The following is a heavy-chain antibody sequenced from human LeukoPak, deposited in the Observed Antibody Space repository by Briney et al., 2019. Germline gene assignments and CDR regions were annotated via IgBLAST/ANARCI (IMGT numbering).Heavy chain of an antibody. J-gene: IGHJ3*01. Sequence: GGSLRLSCAASGFTFSSYSMNWVRQAPGKGLEWVSSISSSSSYIYYADSVKGRFTISRDNAKNSLYLQMNSLSAEDTAVCYCARGIYYYDSSGYYGDDAFDVWGQGTMVTVSS. CDR1: GFTFSSYS. V-gene: IGHV3-21*01. CDR3: ARGIYYYDSSGYYGDDAFDV. CDR2: ISSSSSYI. D-gene: IGHD3-22*01.